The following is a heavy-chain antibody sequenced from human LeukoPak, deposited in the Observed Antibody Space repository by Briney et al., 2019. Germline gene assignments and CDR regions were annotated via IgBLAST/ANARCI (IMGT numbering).Heavy chain of an antibody. Sequence: ASVKVSCKVSGGIFINHSITWVRQAPGQGLEWMGGIIPIFGTAKYAQKFQGRVTIIADESTNTAYMELSSLRSEDTAVYYCARGRGPDHYGSGNISFGYWGQGTWSPSPQ. CDR1: GGIFINHS. CDR3: ARGRGPDHYGSGNISFGY. CDR2: IIPIFGTA. V-gene: IGHV1-69*01. D-gene: IGHD3-10*01. J-gene: IGHJ4*02.